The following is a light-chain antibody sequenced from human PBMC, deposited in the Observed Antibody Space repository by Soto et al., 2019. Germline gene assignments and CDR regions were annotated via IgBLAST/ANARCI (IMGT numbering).Light chain of an antibody. V-gene: IGKV3-15*01. CDR3: QQYINWPLT. CDR2: GAS. CDR1: QSVSSK. J-gene: IGKJ5*01. Sequence: IVLTQSPGTMSLSPGERATLSCRASQSVSSKLAWYQQKPGQAPRLLIHGASTRATGIPARFSGSGSGTDFTLTISSLQSEDFAVYYCQQYINWPLTFGQGTRLEIK.